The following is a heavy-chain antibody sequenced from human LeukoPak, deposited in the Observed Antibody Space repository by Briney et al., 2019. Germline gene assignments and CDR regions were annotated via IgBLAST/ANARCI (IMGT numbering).Heavy chain of an antibody. D-gene: IGHD6-25*01. CDR1: GYTFTSYD. CDR3: ARAASYYYGMDV. J-gene: IGHJ6*02. Sequence: GASVKVSCKASGYTFTSYDINCVRQATGQGLEWMGWMNPNSGNTGYAQKFQGRVTMTRNASIRTAYMELSSLRSEAAAVYYCARAASYYYGMDVWGQGTTVTVSS. CDR2: MNPNSGNT. V-gene: IGHV1-8*01.